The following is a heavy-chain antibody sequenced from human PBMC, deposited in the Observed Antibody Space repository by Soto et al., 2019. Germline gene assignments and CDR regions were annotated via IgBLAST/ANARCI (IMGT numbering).Heavy chain of an antibody. V-gene: IGHV4-31*03. CDR1: GGSISSGGYY. CDR2: IYYSSST. D-gene: IGHD3-10*01. Sequence: QVQLQESGPGLVKPSQTLSLTCTVSGGSISSGGYYWSWIRQHPGKGLEWMGYIYYSSSTYYNPSLKSRVTMSVDTSKNQLALKVSSVTAAATAVYYCARSINPWGQGTLVTVSS. CDR3: ARSINP. J-gene: IGHJ5*02.